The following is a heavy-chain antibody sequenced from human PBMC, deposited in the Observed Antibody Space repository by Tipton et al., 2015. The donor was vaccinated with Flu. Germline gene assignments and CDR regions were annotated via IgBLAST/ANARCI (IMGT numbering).Heavy chain of an antibody. J-gene: IGHJ4*02. V-gene: IGHV1-2*02. CDR1: GYTFTGYY. CDR3: ARDRGGVVVAARSDY. CDR2: INPNSGGT. D-gene: IGHD2-15*01. Sequence: QLVQSGAEVKKPGASVKVSCKASGYTFTGYYMHWVRQAPGQGLEWMGWINPNSGGTNYAQKFQGRVTMTRDTSISTAYMELSRLRSDDTAVYYCARDRGGVVVAARSDYWGQGTLVTVSS.